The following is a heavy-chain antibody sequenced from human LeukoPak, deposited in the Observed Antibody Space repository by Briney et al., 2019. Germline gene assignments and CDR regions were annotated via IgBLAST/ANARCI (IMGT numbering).Heavy chain of an antibody. CDR3: ARGRSDFPTYYFYMDV. CDR2: IYNSGIT. J-gene: IGHJ6*03. Sequence: SETLSLTCSVSGASISSDGYYWTWIRQHPEKGLEWVGYIYNSGITYYNPSLKSRMTISADTSKNQFSLRLSSVTAADTGVYYCARGRSDFPTYYFYMDVWGKGTTVTVSS. CDR1: GASISSDGYY. V-gene: IGHV4-31*03. D-gene: IGHD3-3*01.